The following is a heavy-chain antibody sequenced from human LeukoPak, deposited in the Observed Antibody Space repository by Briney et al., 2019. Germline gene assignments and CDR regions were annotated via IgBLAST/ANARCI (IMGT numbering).Heavy chain of an antibody. CDR3: VRDRSGATVLDY. CDR2: IYYSGST. J-gene: IGHJ4*02. Sequence: PSETLSLTCTVSGGSISSYYWSWIRQPPGKGLEWIGSIYYSGSTFYNPSLKSRVTILIDTSKNQVSLKLTSVTAADTAVYFCVRDRSGATVLDYWGQGIMVTVSS. CDR1: GGSISSYY. D-gene: IGHD6-25*01. V-gene: IGHV4-39*07.